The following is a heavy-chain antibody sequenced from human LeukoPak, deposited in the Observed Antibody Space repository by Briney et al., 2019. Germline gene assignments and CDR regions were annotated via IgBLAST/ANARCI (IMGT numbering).Heavy chain of an antibody. D-gene: IGHD3-3*01. CDR1: GGSISSSSYY. Sequence: SETLSLTCTVSGGSISSSSYYWGWIRQPPGKGLEWIGSIYYSGSTYYNPSLKSRVTISVDTSKNQFSLKLSSVTAADTAVYYCASTGYYDFWSGYLVFDYWGQGTLVTVSS. CDR2: IYYSGST. CDR3: ASTGYYDFWSGYLVFDY. V-gene: IGHV4-39*01. J-gene: IGHJ4*02.